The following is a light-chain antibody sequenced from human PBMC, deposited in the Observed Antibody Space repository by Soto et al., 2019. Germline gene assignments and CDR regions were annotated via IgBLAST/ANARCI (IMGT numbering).Light chain of an antibody. J-gene: IGKJ1*01. CDR2: GAS. V-gene: IGKV3-20*01. Sequence: VLTQSLVTLSLTQEERVTLSCRASQSVSSSYLAWYQQKPGQAPRLLFYGASSRATGIPDRFSGSGSGTDFILTISSLQPDDFAVYCSQLYGRLLRTSGEGT. CDR1: QSVSSSY. CDR3: QLYGRLLRT.